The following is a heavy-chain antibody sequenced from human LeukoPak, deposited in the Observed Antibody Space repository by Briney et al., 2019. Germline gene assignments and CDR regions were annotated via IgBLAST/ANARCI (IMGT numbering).Heavy chain of an antibody. CDR3: ARVKSSYDSSGLTPY. J-gene: IGHJ4*02. CDR2: INSDGSST. D-gene: IGHD3-22*01. V-gene: IGHV3-74*01. CDR1: GFTFSSYW. Sequence: GGSLRLSCAASGFTFSSYWMHWVRQAPGKGLVWVSRINSDGSSTSYADSVKGRFTISRDNAKNTLYLQMNSLRAEDTAVYYCARVKSSYDSSGLTPYWGQGTLVTVSA.